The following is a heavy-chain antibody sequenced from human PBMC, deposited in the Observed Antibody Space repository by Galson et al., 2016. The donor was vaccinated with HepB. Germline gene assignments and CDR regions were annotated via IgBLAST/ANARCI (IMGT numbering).Heavy chain of an antibody. V-gene: IGHV1-69*13. Sequence: SVKVSCKASGGTFNSYTISWVRQAPGQGLEWMGGILPFFGTTNYAQRFQGRVTITADESTSTVYMKLSSLRPEDTAVYFCAREGLRLFDYWGQGTLVTVSS. J-gene: IGHJ4*02. CDR1: GGTFNSYT. CDR2: ILPFFGTT. CDR3: AREGLRLFDY. D-gene: IGHD6-6*01.